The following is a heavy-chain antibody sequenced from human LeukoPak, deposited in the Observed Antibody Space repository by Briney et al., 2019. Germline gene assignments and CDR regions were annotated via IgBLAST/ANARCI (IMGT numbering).Heavy chain of an antibody. CDR3: VSAGGDCPFDY. CDR2: ISSRSNSK. CDR1: GFTFNSYR. Sequence: PGGSLRLSCTASGFTFNSYRMNWVRQAPGKGLEWVSSISSRSNSKYYADSVKGRVTISRDNAKNSVSLQMNSLRDADTALYYCVSAGGDCPFDYWGQGTLVTVSS. V-gene: IGHV3-21*01. D-gene: IGHD2-21*02. J-gene: IGHJ4*02.